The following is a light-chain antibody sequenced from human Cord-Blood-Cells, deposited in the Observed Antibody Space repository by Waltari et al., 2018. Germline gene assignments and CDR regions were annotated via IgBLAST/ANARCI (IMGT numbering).Light chain of an antibody. CDR2: AAS. J-gene: IGKJ1*01. CDR1: QGISSY. Sequence: ALRITQSPSTPSASTGETVTITCRASQGISSYLAWYQQKPGKAPKLLIYAASTLQSGVPSRFSGSGSGTDFTLTISCLQSEDFATYYCQQYYSYPQTFGQGTKVEIK. CDR3: QQYYSYPQT. V-gene: IGKV1-8*01.